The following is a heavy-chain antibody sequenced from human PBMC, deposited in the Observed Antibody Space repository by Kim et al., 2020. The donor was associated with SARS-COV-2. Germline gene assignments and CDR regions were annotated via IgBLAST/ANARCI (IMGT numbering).Heavy chain of an antibody. Sequence: KFQGRVTITRDTSASTAYMELSSLRSEDTAVYYCARIYYDSSGYPDAFDIWGQGTMVTVSS. J-gene: IGHJ3*02. V-gene: IGHV1-3*01. CDR3: ARIYYDSSGYPDAFDI. D-gene: IGHD3-22*01.